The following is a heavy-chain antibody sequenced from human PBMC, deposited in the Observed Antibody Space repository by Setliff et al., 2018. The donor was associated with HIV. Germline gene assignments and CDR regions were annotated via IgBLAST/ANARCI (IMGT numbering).Heavy chain of an antibody. CDR3: ARATYYYDSSGYYFDY. Sequence: PSETLSLTCTVSGGSISSGGYYWSWIRQHPGKGLEWIGYIYYSGSTYYNPSLKSLVTISVDTSKNQFSLKLSSVTAADTAVYYCARATYYYDSSGYYFDYWGQGTLVTSPQ. CDR1: GGSISSGGYY. D-gene: IGHD3-22*01. CDR2: IYYSGST. V-gene: IGHV4-31*01. J-gene: IGHJ4*02.